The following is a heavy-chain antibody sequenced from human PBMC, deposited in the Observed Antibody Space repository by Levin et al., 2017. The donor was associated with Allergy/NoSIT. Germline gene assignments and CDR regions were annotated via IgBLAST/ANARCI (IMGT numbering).Heavy chain of an antibody. CDR1: GFTFSSYG. CDR3: AKDGIQLWPSYYFDY. CDR2: ISYDGSNK. D-gene: IGHD5-18*01. Sequence: GGSLRLSCAASGFTFSSYGMHWVRQAPGKGLEWVAVISYDGSNKYYADSVKGRFTISRDNSKNTLYLQMNSLRAEDTAVYYCAKDGIQLWPSYYFDYWGQGTLVTVSS. J-gene: IGHJ4*02. V-gene: IGHV3-30*18.